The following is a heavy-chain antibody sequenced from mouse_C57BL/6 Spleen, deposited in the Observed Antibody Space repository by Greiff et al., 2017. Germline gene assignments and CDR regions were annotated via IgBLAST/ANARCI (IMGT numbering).Heavy chain of an antibody. V-gene: IGHV1-15*01. Sequence: VQLQESGAELVRPGASVTLSCKASGYTFTDYEMHWVKQTPVHGLEWIGAIDPETGGTAYNQKFKGKAILTADKSSSTAYMELRSLTSEDSAVYYGTHYYGGLPYYFDYWGQGTTLTVSS. D-gene: IGHD1-2*01. CDR2: IDPETGGT. J-gene: IGHJ2*01. CDR3: THYYGGLPYYFDY. CDR1: GYTFTDYE.